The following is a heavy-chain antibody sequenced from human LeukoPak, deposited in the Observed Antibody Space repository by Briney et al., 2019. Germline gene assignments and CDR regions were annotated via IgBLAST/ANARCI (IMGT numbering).Heavy chain of an antibody. V-gene: IGHV3-30-3*01. CDR2: ISYDGSNK. CDR1: GFTFSSYA. Sequence: QTGGSLRLSCAASGFTFSSYAMHWVRQAPGKGLEWVAVISYDGSNKYYADSVKGRFTISRDNAKNSLYLQMNSLRAEDTAVYYCAGGSRAFYWGQGTLVTVSS. CDR3: AGGSRAFY. D-gene: IGHD3-16*01. J-gene: IGHJ4*02.